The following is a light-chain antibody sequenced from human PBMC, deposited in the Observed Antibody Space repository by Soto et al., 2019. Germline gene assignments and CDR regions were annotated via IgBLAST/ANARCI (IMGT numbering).Light chain of an antibody. Sequence: DVVITQSPLSLPVTLGQPASISCRSSQSLVYNDGNTYLNWFQQRPGQSPRRLFYKVSNRDSGVPDRFSGSGSGTNFILKISRVEAEDVGVYNCMQGTHWPRTFGQGTKVEIK. CDR1: QSLVYNDGNTY. CDR2: KVS. CDR3: MQGTHWPRT. V-gene: IGKV2-30*01. J-gene: IGKJ1*01.